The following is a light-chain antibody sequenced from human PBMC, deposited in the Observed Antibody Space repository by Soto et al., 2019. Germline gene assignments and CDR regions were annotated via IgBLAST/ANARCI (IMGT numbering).Light chain of an antibody. J-gene: IGLJ1*01. Sequence: QSALTQPPSVSGSPGQSVTISCTGTSSDVGTYNRVSWYQQPPGTAPKLIIYEVSNRPSGVPDRFSGSKSGNTASLTISGLQAEDEADYYCNSYTISSTYVFGTGTKLTVL. V-gene: IGLV2-18*02. CDR3: NSYTISSTYV. CDR2: EVS. CDR1: SSDVGTYNR.